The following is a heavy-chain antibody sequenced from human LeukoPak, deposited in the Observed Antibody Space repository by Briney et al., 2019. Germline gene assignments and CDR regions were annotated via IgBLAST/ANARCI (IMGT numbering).Heavy chain of an antibody. CDR1: GGTFSSYA. Sequence: SVKVSCKASGGTFSSYAISWVRQAPGQGLEWMGGIIPIFGTANYAQKFQGRVTITADESTSTAYMELSSLRSEDTAVYYCARDNMVRGVISRDYYYYGMDVWGQGTTVTVSS. CDR2: IIPIFGTA. CDR3: ARDNMVRGVISRDYYYYGMDV. D-gene: IGHD3-10*01. J-gene: IGHJ6*02. V-gene: IGHV1-69*13.